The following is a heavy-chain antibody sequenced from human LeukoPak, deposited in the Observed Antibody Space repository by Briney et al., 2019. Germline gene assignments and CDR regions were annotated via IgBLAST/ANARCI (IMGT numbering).Heavy chain of an antibody. CDR2: IGPTGSDR. Sequence: GGSLRLSCTASGLTFSTSGFNWVRQTPGKGLEWVASIGPTGSDRYHADSIKGRFTISRDNANNFLYLQMNSLRAEDTAVYYCATETNGRHYDYWGQGTLLTVSS. CDR1: GLTFSTSG. J-gene: IGHJ4*02. V-gene: IGHV3-21*06. D-gene: IGHD1-14*01. CDR3: ATETNGRHYDY.